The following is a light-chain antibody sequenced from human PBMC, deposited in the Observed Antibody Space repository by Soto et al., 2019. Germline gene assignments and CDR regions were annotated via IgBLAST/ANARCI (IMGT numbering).Light chain of an antibody. CDR1: SSDVGSYNL. CDR2: EGS. J-gene: IGLJ1*01. V-gene: IGLV2-23*01. CDR3: CSYAGSSTFYV. Sequence: QSVLTQPASVSGSPGQSITISCTGTSSDVGSYNLVSWYQQHPGKAPKLMIYEGSKRPSGVSNRFSGSKSGNTASLTISGLQAEDEADYSCCSYAGSSTFYVFGPGTRSPS.